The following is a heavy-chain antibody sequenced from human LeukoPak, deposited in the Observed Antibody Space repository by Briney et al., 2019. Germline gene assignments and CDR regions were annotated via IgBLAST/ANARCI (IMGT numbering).Heavy chain of an antibody. D-gene: IGHD5-18*01. CDR2: ISWNSGSI. Sequence: LRLSGAASGFTFDDYAMHWVRQAPGKGLEWVSGISWNSGSIGYADSLKGRFTISRDNAKNSLYLQMNSLRAEDTALYYCAKDNRGYSYGLAQFDAFDIWGQGTMVTVSS. CDR3: AKDNRGYSYGLAQFDAFDI. V-gene: IGHV3-9*01. J-gene: IGHJ3*02. CDR1: GFTFDDYA.